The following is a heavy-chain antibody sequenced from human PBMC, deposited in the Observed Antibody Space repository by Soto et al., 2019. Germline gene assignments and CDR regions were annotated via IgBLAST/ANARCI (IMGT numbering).Heavy chain of an antibody. CDR2: ISAYNANA. Sequence: QIQLLQSGAEVKKPGASVKVTCKASGYTFRNFGISWVRQAPGQGLEWMGWISAYNANANYAQKLQGRLTITADTSTSTAYMELRSLRSDDTAVYYCARENSYFDYWGQGTLVTVSS. J-gene: IGHJ4*02. CDR3: ARENSYFDY. CDR1: GYTFRNFG. V-gene: IGHV1-18*01.